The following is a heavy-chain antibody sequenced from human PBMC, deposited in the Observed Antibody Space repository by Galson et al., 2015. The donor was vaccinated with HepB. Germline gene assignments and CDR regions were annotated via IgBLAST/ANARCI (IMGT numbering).Heavy chain of an antibody. Sequence: QSGAEVKKPGESLRISCKGSGYSFTSYWISWVRQMPGKGLEWMGRIDPSDSYTNYSPSFQGHVTISADKSISTAYLQWSSLKASDTAMYYCAIYGGGLSSQNWFDPWGQGTLVTVSS. D-gene: IGHD2/OR15-2a*01. V-gene: IGHV5-10-1*01. J-gene: IGHJ5*02. CDR3: AIYGGGLSSQNWFDP. CDR2: IDPSDSYT. CDR1: GYSFTSYW.